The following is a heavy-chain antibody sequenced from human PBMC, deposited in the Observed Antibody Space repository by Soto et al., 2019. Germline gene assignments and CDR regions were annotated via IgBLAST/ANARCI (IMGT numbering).Heavy chain of an antibody. CDR1: GFTFSTYW. V-gene: IGHV3-7*04. CDR3: ARGPAAFDV. J-gene: IGHJ3*01. CDR2: IQPDGSER. Sequence: GGSLRLSCAASGFTFSTYWMTWVRQAPGKGLEWVANIQPDGSERYYVDSVKGRFTLTRDNAKNSLQLQMNSLTAEDTAVYYCARGPAAFDVWGQGTMVTVS.